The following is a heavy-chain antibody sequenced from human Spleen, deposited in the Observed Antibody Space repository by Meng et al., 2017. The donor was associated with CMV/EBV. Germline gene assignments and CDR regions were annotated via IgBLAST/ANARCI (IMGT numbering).Heavy chain of an antibody. CDR3: ARGYDSSGFETDY. CDR1: GGSFSGYY. V-gene: IGHV4-34*01. CDR2: INHSGST. D-gene: IGHD3-22*01. Sequence: GSLSLTCAVYGGSFSGYYWSWIRQPPGKGLEWIGEINHSGSTNYNPSLKSRVTISVDTSKNQFSLKLSSVTAADTAVYYCARGYDSSGFETDYWGQGTLVTVSS. J-gene: IGHJ4*02.